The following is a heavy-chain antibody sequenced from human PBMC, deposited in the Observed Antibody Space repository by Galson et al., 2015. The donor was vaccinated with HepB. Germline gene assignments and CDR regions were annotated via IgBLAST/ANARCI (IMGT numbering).Heavy chain of an antibody. D-gene: IGHD3-16*02. CDR2: IYPGDSDT. Sequence: QSGAEVKKPGESLKISCKGSGYSFTSYWIGWVRQMPGKGLEWMGIIYPGDSDTRYSPSFQGQVTISADKSISTAYLQWSSLKASDTAMYYCARTWAEGRLGELSFFGWFDPWGQGTLVTVSS. V-gene: IGHV5-51*01. CDR3: ARTWAEGRLGELSFFGWFDP. CDR1: GYSFTSYW. J-gene: IGHJ5*02.